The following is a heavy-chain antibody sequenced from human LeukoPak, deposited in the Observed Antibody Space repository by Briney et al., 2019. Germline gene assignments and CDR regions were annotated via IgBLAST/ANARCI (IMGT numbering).Heavy chain of an antibody. D-gene: IGHD3-22*01. CDR3: ARLRDYESSGYYPPHFDN. Sequence: SETLSLTCAVYGGSFSGYYWSWIRQPPGKGLEWIGEINHSGSTNYNPSLKSRVTISVHTSKKQFSLKLNSVTAADTAVYYCARLRDYESSGYYPPHFDNWGQGTLVTVSS. V-gene: IGHV4-34*01. J-gene: IGHJ4*02. CDR1: GGSFSGYY. CDR2: INHSGST.